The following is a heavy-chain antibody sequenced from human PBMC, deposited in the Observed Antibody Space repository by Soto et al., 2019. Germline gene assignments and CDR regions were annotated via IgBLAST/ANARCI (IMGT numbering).Heavy chain of an antibody. Sequence: SETLSLTCSVSGCSISSSNWWGWVRQPPGKGLEWIGEIYHSGSTNYNPSLKSRVTISVDKSKNQFSLKLSSVTAADTAVYYCARPSPYYYYGMDVWGQGTTVTVSS. J-gene: IGHJ6*02. CDR2: IYHSGST. V-gene: IGHV4-4*02. CDR1: GCSISSSNW. CDR3: ARPSPYYYYGMDV.